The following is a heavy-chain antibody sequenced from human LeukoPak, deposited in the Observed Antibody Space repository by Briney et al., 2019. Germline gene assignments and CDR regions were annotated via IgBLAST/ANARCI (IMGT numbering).Heavy chain of an antibody. CDR3: ASVRSGSWDWFDP. CDR1: GFTFDDYG. Sequence: PGGSLRLSCAASGFTFDDYGMSWVRQAPGKGLVWVARINTDGSRTTYADSVKGRFTISRDNAKDTLYLQMNSLRAEDTAVYYCASVRSGSWDWFDPWGQGTLVTVSS. J-gene: IGHJ5*02. V-gene: IGHV3-74*01. CDR2: INTDGSRT. D-gene: IGHD3-10*01.